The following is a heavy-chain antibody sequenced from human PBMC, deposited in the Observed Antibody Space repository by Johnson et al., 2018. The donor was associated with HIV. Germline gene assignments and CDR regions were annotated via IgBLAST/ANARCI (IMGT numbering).Heavy chain of an antibody. J-gene: IGHJ3*02. CDR1: GFTFSSYA. CDR3: ARSRSTRIAADAFDI. V-gene: IGHV3-30-3*01. CDR2: ISYDGSNK. D-gene: IGHD6-13*01. Sequence: VQVVESGGGVVQPGRSLRLSCAASGFTFSSYAMHWVRQAPGKGLEWVAVISYDGSNKYYADSVKGRFTISRDNSKNTLYLQMNSLRAEHTAVYYCARSRSTRIAADAFDIWGQGTMVTVSS.